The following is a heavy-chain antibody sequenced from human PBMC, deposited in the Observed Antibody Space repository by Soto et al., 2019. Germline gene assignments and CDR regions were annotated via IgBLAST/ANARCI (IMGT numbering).Heavy chain of an antibody. V-gene: IGHV3-30*18. CDR2: ISHDGSNE. J-gene: IGHJ6*02. Sequence: PWGTLRLTCAASGFTFSSYGMDWVRQAPGKGLEWVAVISHDGSNEYYADSVKGRFTISLDNSKNTLYLQMNSLTDEDTAVYYCTKSSGYDRPHYYYEMDFWGQGTTVTVSS. D-gene: IGHD5-12*01. CDR3: TKSSGYDRPHYYYEMDF. CDR1: GFTFSSYG.